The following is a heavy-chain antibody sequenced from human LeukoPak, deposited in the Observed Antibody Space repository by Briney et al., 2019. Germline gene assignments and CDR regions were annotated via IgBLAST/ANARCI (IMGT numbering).Heavy chain of an antibody. J-gene: IGHJ6*03. V-gene: IGHV3-15*01. Sequence: GGSLRLSCAASGFTFSNAWMSWVRQAPGKGLEWVGRIKSKTDGRTTDYAAPVKGRFTISRDDSKNTLYLQMNSLKTEDTAVYYCTTAPYYYDSSGYRYYYYMDVWGKGATVTVSS. CDR1: GFTFSNAW. CDR2: IKSKTDGRTT. D-gene: IGHD3-22*01. CDR3: TTAPYYYDSSGYRYYYYMDV.